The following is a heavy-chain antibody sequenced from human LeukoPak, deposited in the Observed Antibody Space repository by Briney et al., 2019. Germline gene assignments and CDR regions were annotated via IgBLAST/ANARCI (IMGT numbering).Heavy chain of an antibody. D-gene: IGHD6-6*01. CDR1: GGSFSGYY. V-gene: IGHV4-34*01. CDR2: INHSGST. J-gene: IGHJ6*03. CDR3: ASFEYSSSSGYYYYYYMDV. Sequence: PSETLSLTCAVYGGSFSGYYWSWIRQPPGKGLEWIGKINHSGSTNYNPSLKSRVTISVDTSKNQFSLKLSSVTAADTAVYYCASFEYSSSSGYYYYYYMDVWGKGTTVTVSS.